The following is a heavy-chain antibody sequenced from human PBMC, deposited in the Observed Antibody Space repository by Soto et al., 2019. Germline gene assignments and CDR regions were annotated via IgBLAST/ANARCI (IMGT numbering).Heavy chain of an antibody. J-gene: IGHJ4*02. CDR2: INHSGST. CDR1: GGSFSGYY. D-gene: IGHD5-12*01. V-gene: IGHV4-34*01. Sequence: QVQLQQWGAGLLKPSETLSLTCAVYGGSFSGYYWSWIRQPPGKGLEWIGEINHSGSTNYNPSLKSRVTISVVTSKNPFTLKLISVTAADTAVYYCARGAIRGGYVGWVQGTLVTVSS. CDR3: ARGAIRGGYVG.